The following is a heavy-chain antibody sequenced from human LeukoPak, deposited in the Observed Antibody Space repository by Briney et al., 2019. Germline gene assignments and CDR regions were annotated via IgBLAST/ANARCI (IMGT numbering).Heavy chain of an antibody. CDR2: IKQDGSEI. V-gene: IGHV3-7*01. Sequence: GRSLRLSCAASGFTFSNYWMGWVRQAPGTGLEWVAKIKQDGSEIYYVDSVKGRFSISRDTAKDSLDLQMNRLRAEDTAVYYCARDRGHSGYDLYDYWGQGTLVTVSS. CDR1: GFTFSNYW. D-gene: IGHD5-12*01. J-gene: IGHJ4*02. CDR3: ARDRGHSGYDLYDY.